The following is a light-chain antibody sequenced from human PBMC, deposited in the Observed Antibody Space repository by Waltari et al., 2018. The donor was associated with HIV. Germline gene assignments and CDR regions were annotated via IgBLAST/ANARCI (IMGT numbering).Light chain of an antibody. V-gene: IGLV1-44*01. CDR1: FSNLGANT. CDR3: SAWDDSLRATV. CDR2: GHN. Sequence: QSVMSHPPSASGTPGQTVTISCSGRFSNLGANTVKCYQQIPGTAPRLLIYGHNQRPSGVPDRFSGSRSGTSASLTIGGLQSEDEADYYCSAWDDSLRATVFGTGTRVTVL. J-gene: IGLJ1*01.